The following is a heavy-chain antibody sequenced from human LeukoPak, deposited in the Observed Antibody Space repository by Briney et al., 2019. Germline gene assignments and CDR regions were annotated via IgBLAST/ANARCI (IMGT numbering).Heavy chain of an antibody. Sequence: ASVKVSCKASGYTFTDYHMHWVRQAPGQGLEWMGWINPDSGGTNYAQKFQGRVTMTRDTSISTVYMELNRLRSDDTAVYYCARSSGSYSPFDIWGQGTMVTVSS. CDR1: GYTFTDYH. D-gene: IGHD1-26*01. V-gene: IGHV1-2*02. CDR2: INPDSGGT. CDR3: ARSSGSYSPFDI. J-gene: IGHJ3*02.